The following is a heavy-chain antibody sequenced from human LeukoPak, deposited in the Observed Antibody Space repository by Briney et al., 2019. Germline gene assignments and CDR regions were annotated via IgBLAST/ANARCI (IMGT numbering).Heavy chain of an antibody. D-gene: IGHD5-18*01. Sequence: SETLSLTCAVYGGSFSGYYWSWIRQPPGKGLEWIGEINHSGSTNYNPSLKSRVTISVDTSKNQFSLKLSSVTAADTAVYYCARAGDTDAGYYYYMDVWGKGTTVTISS. CDR2: INHSGST. CDR1: GGSFSGYY. V-gene: IGHV4-34*01. CDR3: ARAGDTDAGYYYYMDV. J-gene: IGHJ6*03.